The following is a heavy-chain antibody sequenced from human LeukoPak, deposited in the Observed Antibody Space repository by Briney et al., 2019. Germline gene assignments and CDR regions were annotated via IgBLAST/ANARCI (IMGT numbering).Heavy chain of an antibody. Sequence: PSETQSLTCTVSGGSISSSGYYWGWIRQPPGKGLEWIGSIYYSGSTYYNPSLKSRVTISVDTSKNQFSLKLSSVTAADTAVYYCARLRYYYDSSGYSIDYWGQGTLVTVSS. CDR1: GGSISSSGYY. J-gene: IGHJ4*02. V-gene: IGHV4-39*01. D-gene: IGHD3-22*01. CDR2: IYYSGST. CDR3: ARLRYYYDSSGYSIDY.